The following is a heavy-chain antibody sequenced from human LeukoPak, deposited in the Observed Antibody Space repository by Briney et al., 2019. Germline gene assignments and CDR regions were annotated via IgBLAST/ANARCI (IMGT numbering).Heavy chain of an antibody. Sequence: PSETLSLTCTVSGYSISSGYYWGWIRQPPGKGLEWIGSIYHSGSTYYNPSLKSRVTISVDTSKNQSSLKLSSVTAADTAVYYCARDGYNLWAFDIWGQGTMITVSS. CDR2: IYHSGST. V-gene: IGHV4-38-2*02. CDR1: GYSISSGYY. J-gene: IGHJ3*02. CDR3: ARDGYNLWAFDI. D-gene: IGHD5-24*01.